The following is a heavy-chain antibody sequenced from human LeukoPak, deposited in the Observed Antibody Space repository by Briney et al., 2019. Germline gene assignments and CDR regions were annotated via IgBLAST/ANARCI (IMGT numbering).Heavy chain of an antibody. V-gene: IGHV4-34*01. CDR3: ASYVDTRFDY. D-gene: IGHD3-9*01. CDR1: GGSFSGYY. CDR2: INHSGST. J-gene: IGHJ4*02. Sequence: SGTLSLTCAVYGGSFSGYYWSWIRQPPGKGLEWIGEINHSGSTNYNPSLKSRVTISVDTPKNQFSLKLSSVTAADTAVYYCASYVDTRFDYWGQGTLVTVSS.